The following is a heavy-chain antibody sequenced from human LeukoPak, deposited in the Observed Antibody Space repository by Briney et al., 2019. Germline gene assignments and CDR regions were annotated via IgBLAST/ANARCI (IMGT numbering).Heavy chain of an antibody. CDR1: GFTFSSYA. J-gene: IGHJ4*02. CDR3: AKDHIRRDGYSDFDY. D-gene: IGHD5-24*01. Sequence: GGSLRLSCAASGFTFSSYAMSWVRQAPAKGLEWVSGISDSGTGTYYADSVKGRFTISRDNSKNTLFLQMNSLRAEDTAVYYCAKDHIRRDGYSDFDYWGQGTLVTVSS. V-gene: IGHV3-23*01. CDR2: ISDSGTGT.